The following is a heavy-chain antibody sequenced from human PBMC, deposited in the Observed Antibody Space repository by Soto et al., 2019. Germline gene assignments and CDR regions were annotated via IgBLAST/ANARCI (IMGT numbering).Heavy chain of an antibody. J-gene: IGHJ6*03. D-gene: IGHD2-2*01. CDR3: ARDPLTYCSSTSCYESYDYYYYMDV. CDR2: INAGNGNT. CDR1: GYTFTSYA. V-gene: IGHV1-3*01. Sequence: VASVKVSCKASGYTFTSYAMHWVRQAPGQRLEWMGWINAGNGNTKYSQKFQGRVTITRDTSASTAYMELSSLRSEDTAVYYCARDPLTYCSSTSCYESYDYYYYMDVWGKGTTVTVSS.